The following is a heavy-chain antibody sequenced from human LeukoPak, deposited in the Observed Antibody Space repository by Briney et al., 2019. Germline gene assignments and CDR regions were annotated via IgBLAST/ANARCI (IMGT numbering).Heavy chain of an antibody. D-gene: IGHD4-17*01. V-gene: IGHV3-30*02. Sequence: PGGSLRLSCAASGFTFSSYGLHWVRQAPGKGLDWVAFIRYDGNDKFYADSVKGRFIISRDNSKNTLYLQMNSLRAEDTAVYYCAKAPNFHGDPLDYWGQGTLVTVSS. CDR3: AKAPNFHGDPLDY. CDR2: IRYDGNDK. CDR1: GFTFSSYG. J-gene: IGHJ4*02.